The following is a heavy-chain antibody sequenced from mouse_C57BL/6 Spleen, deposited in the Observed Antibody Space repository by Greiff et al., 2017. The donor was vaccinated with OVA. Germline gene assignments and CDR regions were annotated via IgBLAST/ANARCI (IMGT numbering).Heavy chain of an antibody. V-gene: IGHV1-64*01. CDR1: GYTFTNYW. CDR2: IHPNSGST. J-gene: IGHJ4*01. Sequence: QVQLQQPGAELVKPGASVKLSCKASGYTFTNYWMHWVKQRPGQGLEWIGMIHPNSGSTNYNEKFKGKATLTVDKSSSTAYMQLSSLTSEDSAVYYCARGPYAMDYWGQGTSVTVSS. CDR3: ARGPYAMDY.